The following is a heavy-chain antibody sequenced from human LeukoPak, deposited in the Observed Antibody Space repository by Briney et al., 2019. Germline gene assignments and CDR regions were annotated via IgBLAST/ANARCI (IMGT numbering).Heavy chain of an antibody. CDR3: ARVVVRGFNWFDP. CDR2: MNPNSGNT. D-gene: IGHD3-10*01. J-gene: IGHJ5*02. V-gene: IGHV1-8*01. CDR1: GYTFTSYD. Sequence: GASVKVSCKASGYTFTSYDINWVRQATGQGLEWMGWMNPNSGNTGYAQKFQGRVTMTRNTSISTAYMELSSLRFEDTAVYHCARVVVRGFNWFDPWGQGTLVTVSS.